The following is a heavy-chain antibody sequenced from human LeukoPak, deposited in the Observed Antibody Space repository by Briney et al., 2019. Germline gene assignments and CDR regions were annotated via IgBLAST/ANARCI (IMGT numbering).Heavy chain of an antibody. Sequence: SETLSLTCTVSGGSISSYYWSWIRQPPGKGLEWIGYIYYSGSTNYNPSLKSRVTMSVDTSKNQFSLKLSSVTAADTAVYYCASTFDSYDQFDYWGQGTLVTVSS. CDR3: ASTFDSYDQFDY. CDR2: IYYSGST. CDR1: GGSISSYY. V-gene: IGHV4-59*12. J-gene: IGHJ4*02. D-gene: IGHD5-18*01.